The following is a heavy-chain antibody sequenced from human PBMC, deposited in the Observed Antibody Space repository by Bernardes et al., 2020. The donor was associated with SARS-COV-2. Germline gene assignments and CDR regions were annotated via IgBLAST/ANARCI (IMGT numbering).Heavy chain of an antibody. J-gene: IGHJ4*02. CDR3: ALQRSGSWTFDY. CDR1: GFTFSPST. Sequence: GGFLSPSVAASGFTFSPSTLHWVRTAPGKGLEWGSVSYYGSTHYYADSVKGRFTISRDSSKNTMYLQMNSLRPDDTAVYYCALQRSGSWTFDYWGQGTLVIVSS. V-gene: IGHV3-30-3*01. CDR2: SYYGSTH. D-gene: IGHD6-13*01.